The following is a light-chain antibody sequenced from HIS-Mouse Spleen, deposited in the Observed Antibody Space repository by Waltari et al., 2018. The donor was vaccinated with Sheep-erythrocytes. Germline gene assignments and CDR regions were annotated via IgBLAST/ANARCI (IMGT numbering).Light chain of an antibody. CDR1: SSYVGGYNY. J-gene: IGLJ3*02. CDR3: SSYAGSNNWV. V-gene: IGLV2-11*01. Sequence: QSALTQPRSVSGSPGQSVTIPCTGTSSYVGGYNYVSWYQQHPGKAPKLMIYDVSKRPSGVPDRFSGSKSGNTASLTVSGLQAEDEADYYCSSYAGSNNWVFGGGTKLTVL. CDR2: DVS.